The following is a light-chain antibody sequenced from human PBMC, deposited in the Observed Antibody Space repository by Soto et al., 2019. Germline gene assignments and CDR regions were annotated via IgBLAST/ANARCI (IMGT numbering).Light chain of an antibody. CDR1: NTDIGGHKY. Sequence: QSALTQPPSASGSPGQSVTISCTGTNTDIGGHKYVSWYQHHPGKAPKLLIYEVSERPSGVPDRFSGSKSGNAASLTVSGLRADDEAMYYCSSYTGTNNFVLFGGGTKVTVL. V-gene: IGLV2-8*01. CDR2: EVS. J-gene: IGLJ2*01. CDR3: SSYTGTNNFVL.